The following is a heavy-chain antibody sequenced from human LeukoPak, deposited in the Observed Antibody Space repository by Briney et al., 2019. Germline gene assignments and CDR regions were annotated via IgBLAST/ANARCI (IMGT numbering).Heavy chain of an antibody. CDR1: GGSISSGSDY. Sequence: RSQTLSLTCTVAGGSISSGSDYWSWIRQPAGKGLEWIGRIYTSGSTNYNPSLKSRVTISVDTSKNQFSLKLSPVTAADTAVYYCAREGGTTVTTLDYYYYYGMDVWGQGTTVTVSS. V-gene: IGHV4-61*02. J-gene: IGHJ6*02. CDR2: IYTSGST. CDR3: AREGGTTVTTLDYYYYYGMDV. D-gene: IGHD4-17*01.